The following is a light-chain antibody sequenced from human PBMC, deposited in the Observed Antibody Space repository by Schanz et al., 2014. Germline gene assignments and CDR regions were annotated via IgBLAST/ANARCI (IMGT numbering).Light chain of an antibody. Sequence: EIVMTQSPATLSVSPGERATLSCRANQSVSSNLAWYQQKPGQAPRLLIYGASTRATGIPARFSGSGSGTEFTLTISSLQSEDFAVYYCQQYFASPYTFGQGTKLEIK. J-gene: IGKJ2*01. V-gene: IGKV3-15*01. CDR1: QSVSSN. CDR2: GAS. CDR3: QQYFASPYT.